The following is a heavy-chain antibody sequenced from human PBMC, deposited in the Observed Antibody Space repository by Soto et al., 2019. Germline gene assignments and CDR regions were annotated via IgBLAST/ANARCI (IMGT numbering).Heavy chain of an antibody. Sequence: PGGSLRLSCAASGFTFSSYAMHWVRQAPGKGLEWVAVISYDGSNKYYADSVKGRFTISRDNSKNTLYLQMNSLRAKDTAVYYCARVLIVANSGYYYGMDVWGQGTTVTVSS. CDR1: GFTFSSYA. V-gene: IGHV3-30-3*01. J-gene: IGHJ6*02. CDR2: ISYDGSNK. D-gene: IGHD5-12*01. CDR3: ARVLIVANSGYYYGMDV.